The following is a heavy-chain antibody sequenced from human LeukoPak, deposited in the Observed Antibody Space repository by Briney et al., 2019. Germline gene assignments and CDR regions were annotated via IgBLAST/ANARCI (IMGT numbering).Heavy chain of an antibody. Sequence: SETLSLTCTVSGGSISSYYWSWIRQPPGKGLEWIGYIYYSGSTNYNPSLKSRVTISVDTSKNQFSLKLSSVTAADTAVYYCAREAGDIAFDIWGQGTMVTASS. CDR3: AREAGDIAFDI. D-gene: IGHD7-27*01. J-gene: IGHJ3*02. CDR2: IYYSGST. CDR1: GGSISSYY. V-gene: IGHV4-59*01.